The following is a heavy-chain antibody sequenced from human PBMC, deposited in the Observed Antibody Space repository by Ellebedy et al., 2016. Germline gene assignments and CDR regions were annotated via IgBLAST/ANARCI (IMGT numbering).Heavy chain of an antibody. D-gene: IGHD2-8*01. CDR3: AKMGFCPNGVCREFDY. CDR1: GFTFSSYG. Sequence: GGSLRLSCAASGFTFSSYGMHWVRQAPGKGLEWVALIWYDGSNKFYADSVKGRFTISRDNSKNTLYLQMNSLRAEDTAVYYCAKMGFCPNGVCREFDYWGQGTLVTVSS. J-gene: IGHJ4*02. CDR2: IWYDGSNK. V-gene: IGHV3-33*06.